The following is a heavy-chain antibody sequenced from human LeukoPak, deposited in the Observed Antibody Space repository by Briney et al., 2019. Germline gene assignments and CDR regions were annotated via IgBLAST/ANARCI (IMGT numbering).Heavy chain of an antibody. CDR3: ARGASAGSVDY. J-gene: IGHJ4*02. Sequence: SETLSLTCTVSGYSISSGYYWGWIRQPPGKGLEWIGSIHHSGSTYYNPSLKSRVTISVDTSKNQFSLKLTSVTAADTAVYYCARGASAGSVDYWGQGTLVTVSS. CDR1: GYSISSGYY. D-gene: IGHD1-26*01. V-gene: IGHV4-38-2*02. CDR2: IHHSGST.